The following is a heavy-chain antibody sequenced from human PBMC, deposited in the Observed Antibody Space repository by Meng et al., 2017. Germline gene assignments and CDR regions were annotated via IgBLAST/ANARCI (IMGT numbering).Heavy chain of an antibody. CDR2: MNPNSGNT. J-gene: IGHJ6*02. D-gene: IGHD6-13*01. Sequence: VKVSCKASGYTFTSYDINWVRQATGQGLEWMGWMNPNSGNTGYAQKFQGRVTMTRNTSISTAYMELSSLRSEDTAVYYCARGHSSSWYILSDNSEQDVWGQGTTVTVSS. CDR1: GYTFTSYD. V-gene: IGHV1-8*01. CDR3: ARGHSSSWYILSDNSEQDV.